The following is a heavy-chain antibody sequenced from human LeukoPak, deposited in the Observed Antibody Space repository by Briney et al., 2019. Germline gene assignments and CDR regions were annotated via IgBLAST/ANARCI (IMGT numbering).Heavy chain of an antibody. D-gene: IGHD5-12*01. V-gene: IGHV1-18*04. Sequence: ASVKVSCKASGYTFTSYYMHWVRQAPGQGLEWMGWISAYNGNTNYAQKLQGRVTMTTDTSTSTAYMELRSLRSDDTAVYYCARVAGYSGYEESDYWGQGTLVTVSS. CDR3: ARVAGYSGYEESDY. CDR2: ISAYNGNT. J-gene: IGHJ4*02. CDR1: GYTFTSYY.